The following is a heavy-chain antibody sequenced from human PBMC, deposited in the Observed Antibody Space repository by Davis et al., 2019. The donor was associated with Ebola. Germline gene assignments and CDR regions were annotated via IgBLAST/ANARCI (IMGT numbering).Heavy chain of an antibody. Sequence: ASVKVSCKASGYTFTSYDINWVRQATGQGLEWMGWMNPNSGNTGYAQKFQGRVTMTRNTSISTAYMELSSLRSEDTAVYYCARGSHCSSTSCYPGAFDIWGQGTMVTVSS. CDR1: GYTFTSYD. V-gene: IGHV1-8*01. CDR2: MNPNSGNT. J-gene: IGHJ3*02. D-gene: IGHD2-2*01. CDR3: ARGSHCSSTSCYPGAFDI.